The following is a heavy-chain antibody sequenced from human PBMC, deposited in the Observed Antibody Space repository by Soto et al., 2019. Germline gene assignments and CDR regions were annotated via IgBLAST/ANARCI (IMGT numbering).Heavy chain of an antibody. J-gene: IGHJ4*02. D-gene: IGHD3-22*01. CDR2: INPSGGST. CDR1: GYTFTSYY. V-gene: IGHV1-46*01. CDR3: AKPYDSSGYIYYFDY. Sequence: ASVKVSCKASGYTFTSYYMHWVRQAPGQGLEWMGIINPSGGSTSYAQKFQGRVTISRDNSKNTLYLQMNSLRAEDTAVYYCAKPYDSSGYIYYFDYWGQGTLVTVSS.